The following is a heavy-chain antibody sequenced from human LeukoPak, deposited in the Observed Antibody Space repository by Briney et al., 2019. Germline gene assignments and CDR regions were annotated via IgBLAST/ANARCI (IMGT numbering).Heavy chain of an antibody. V-gene: IGHV3-13*01. CDR2: IGTAGDT. D-gene: IGHD2-2*01. J-gene: IGHJ5*02. Sequence: PGGSLRLSCAASGFTFSSYDMHWVRQATGKGLEWVSAIGTAGDTYYPGSVKGRFTISRENAKNSLYLQMNSLRAGDTAVYYCARFKGYCSSTSCGWFDPWGQGTLVTVSS. CDR3: ARFKGYCSSTSCGWFDP. CDR1: GFTFSSYD.